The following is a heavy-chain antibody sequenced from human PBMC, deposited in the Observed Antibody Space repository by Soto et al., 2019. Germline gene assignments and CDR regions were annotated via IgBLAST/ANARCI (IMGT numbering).Heavy chain of an antibody. CDR3: ARSPSESYYDSSGPLYYFDS. Sequence: VAVKASCKASGYTFSSYCMPWVRQTPRQGPEWMGIINPSGGSTSYAQKFQGRVTMTRDTSTSTVYMELSSLRSEDTAVHYCARSPSESYYDSSGPLYYFDSGGQGTLVTVSS. J-gene: IGHJ4*02. V-gene: IGHV1-46*01. CDR2: INPSGGST. CDR1: GYTFSSYC. D-gene: IGHD3-22*01.